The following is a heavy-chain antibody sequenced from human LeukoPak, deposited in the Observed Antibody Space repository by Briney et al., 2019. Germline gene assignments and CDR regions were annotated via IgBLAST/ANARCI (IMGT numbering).Heavy chain of an antibody. CDR3: ASRGQGVRGVIVDY. V-gene: IGHV4-34*01. J-gene: IGHJ4*02. Sequence: GSLRLSCAASGFTFSNAWMSWVRQAPGKGLEWIGEINHSGSTNYNPSLKSRVTISVDTSKNQFSLKLSSVTAADTAVYYCASRGQGVRGVIVDYWGQGTLVTVSS. CDR1: GFTFSNAW. D-gene: IGHD3-10*01. CDR2: INHSGST.